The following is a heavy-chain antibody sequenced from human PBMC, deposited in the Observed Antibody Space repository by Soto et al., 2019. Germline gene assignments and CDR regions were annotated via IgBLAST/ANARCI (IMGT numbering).Heavy chain of an antibody. CDR1: GFPFSDYG. V-gene: IGHV3-30*18. CDR2: ISSDGSNE. CDR3: ANPISPHCRRVACYDVDVSYAMDG. D-gene: IGHD2-15*01. Sequence: QVQLVESGGGVVQPGRSLRLSCAASGFPFSDYGIHWVRQAPGKGLEWVAVISSDGSNEYYADSVKGRLTISRDNSKHAVSLRMTSLTTEDSDSYYCANPISPHCRRVACYDVDVSYAMDGWGQGTTVTVSS. J-gene: IGHJ6*02.